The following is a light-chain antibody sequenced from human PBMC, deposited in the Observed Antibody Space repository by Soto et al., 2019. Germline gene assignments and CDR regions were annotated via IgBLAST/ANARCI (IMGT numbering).Light chain of an antibody. CDR3: QQRNSYPRT. Sequence: DIQLTQSPSFLSASVGDRVTITCRASQGINIFLAWFQQKPGKAPNLLISAASTSQSGVPSRFSGSGSETEFALTITSLQPEDSATYYCQQRNSYPRTFGQGTKVDIK. CDR1: QGINIF. V-gene: IGKV1-9*01. J-gene: IGKJ2*01. CDR2: AAS.